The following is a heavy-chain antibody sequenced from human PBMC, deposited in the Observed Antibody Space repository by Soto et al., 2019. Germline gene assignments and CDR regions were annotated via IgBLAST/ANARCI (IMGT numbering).Heavy chain of an antibody. CDR1: GYTFSSYA. J-gene: IGHJ5*02. V-gene: IGHV1-3*01. CDR3: AKNGGVPAAPDGATHWFDP. D-gene: IGHD2-2*01. Sequence: ASVKVSCKASGYTFSSYAIHWVRQAPGQGLEWMGWIHAGNGNTKYSQSFQGRVTISRDTSATTAYMELNSLRAEDTAVYYCAKNGGVPAAPDGATHWFDPWGQGTLVTVSS. CDR2: IHAGNGNT.